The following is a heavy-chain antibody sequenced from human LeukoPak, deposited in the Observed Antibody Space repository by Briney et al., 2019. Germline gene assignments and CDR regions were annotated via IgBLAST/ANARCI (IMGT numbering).Heavy chain of an antibody. J-gene: IGHJ6*03. CDR1: GFTFSSYG. Sequence: GGTLRLSCAASGFTFSSYGMSWVRQAPGKGLEWVSAISGSGGSRYYADSVKGRFTISRDNSKNTLYLQMNSLRAEDTAVYYCAKGESTSSHFWYYYYYMDVWGKGTTVTISS. V-gene: IGHV3-23*01. CDR2: ISGSGGSR. CDR3: AKGESTSSHFWYYYYYMDV. D-gene: IGHD2-2*01.